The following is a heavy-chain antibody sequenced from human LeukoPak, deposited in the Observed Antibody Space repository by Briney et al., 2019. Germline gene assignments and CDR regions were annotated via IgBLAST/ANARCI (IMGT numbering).Heavy chain of an antibody. CDR1: GGSFSGYY. Sequence: SETLSLTCAVYGGSFSGYYWSWIRQPPGKGLEWIGEINHSGSTNYNPSLKSRVTISVDKSKNQFSLKLSSVTDADTAVYYCASRYSSDKYYFDYWGQGTLVTVSS. D-gene: IGHD6-19*01. CDR2: INHSGST. J-gene: IGHJ4*02. V-gene: IGHV4-34*01. CDR3: ASRYSSDKYYFDY.